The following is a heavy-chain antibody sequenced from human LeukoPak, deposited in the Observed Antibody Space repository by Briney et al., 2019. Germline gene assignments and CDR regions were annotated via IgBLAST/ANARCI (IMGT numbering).Heavy chain of an antibody. Sequence: GGSLRLSCAASGFTFSSYWMSWVRQAPGKGLEWVANIKQDGSEKYYVDSVKGRFTISRDNAKNSLYLQMNSLRAEDTAVYYCARASSGWSSLTLDYWGQGTLVTVSS. V-gene: IGHV3-7*01. CDR2: IKQDGSEK. J-gene: IGHJ4*02. CDR1: GFTFSSYW. D-gene: IGHD6-19*01. CDR3: ARASSGWSSLTLDY.